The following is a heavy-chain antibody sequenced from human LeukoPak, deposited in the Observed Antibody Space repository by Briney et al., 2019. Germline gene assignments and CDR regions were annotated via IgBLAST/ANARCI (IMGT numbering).Heavy chain of an antibody. CDR3: ARSPPDTAMVLDY. CDR2: ISDSGGST. Sequence: GGSLRLSCVASGFTFSNYDMGWVRQAPGKGLEWVSTISDSGGSTHYADSVKGRFAISRDNSKDTLYLQMNSLRAEDTAVYYCARSPPDTAMVLDYWGQGTLVTVSS. CDR1: GFTFSNYD. D-gene: IGHD5-18*01. J-gene: IGHJ4*02. V-gene: IGHV3-23*01.